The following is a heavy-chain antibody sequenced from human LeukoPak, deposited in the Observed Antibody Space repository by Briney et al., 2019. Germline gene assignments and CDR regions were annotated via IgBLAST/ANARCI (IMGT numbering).Heavy chain of an antibody. CDR3: TRDLAAVPGPRMDV. J-gene: IGHJ6*02. Sequence: GGSLRLSCAASGFTFSTYRMTWVRQAPGKGLEWVALINPDGNERYYVDSVKGRFTISRDNARNSLYLQMDSLRDDDTAMYFCTRDLAAVPGPRMDVWGQGTTVTVSS. V-gene: IGHV3-7*03. CDR2: INPDGNER. CDR1: GFTFSTYR. D-gene: IGHD6-19*01.